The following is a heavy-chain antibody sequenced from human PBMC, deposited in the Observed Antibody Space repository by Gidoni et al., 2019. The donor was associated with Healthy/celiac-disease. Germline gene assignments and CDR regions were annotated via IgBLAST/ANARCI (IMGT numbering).Heavy chain of an antibody. V-gene: IGHV3-64D*06. CDR2: MSSNGGST. Sequence: EVQLVESGGALVQPGGSLILSRSASGFSFSSYAMHWVRQAPGKGLEYVSAMSSNGGSTNYADSVKGRFTITRDNSKNTLYRQMSSLRAEDTAVYYCVKDSSYCSGGSCYFDYWGQGTLVTVSS. CDR3: VKDSSYCSGGSCYFDY. CDR1: GFSFSSYA. D-gene: IGHD2-15*01. J-gene: IGHJ4*02.